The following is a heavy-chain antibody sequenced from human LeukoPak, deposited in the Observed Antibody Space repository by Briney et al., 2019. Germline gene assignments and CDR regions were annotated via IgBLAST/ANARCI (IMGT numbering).Heavy chain of an antibody. V-gene: IGHV3-23*01. J-gene: IGHJ4*02. CDR3: AKTASSGWYDSAFDY. CDR2: ISGSDAGT. D-gene: IGHD6-19*01. CDR1: GFTFNNYA. Sequence: GGSLRLSCAASGFTFNNYAMSWVRQAPGKGLEWVSAISGSDAGTYYADSVKGRFTISRDNAKNSLYLQMNSLRAEDMALYYCAKTASSGWYDSAFDYWGQGTLVTVSS.